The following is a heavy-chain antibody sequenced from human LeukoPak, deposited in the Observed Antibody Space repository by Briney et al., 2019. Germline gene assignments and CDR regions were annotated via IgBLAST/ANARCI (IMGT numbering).Heavy chain of an antibody. Sequence: SETLSLTCAVYGGSFSGYYWSWIRQPPGKGLEWIGEINHSGSTNYNPSLKSRVTISVDTSKNQFSLKLSSVTAADTAVYYCARARTTVTTKSHSMPMDAFDIWGQGTMVTVSS. CDR1: GGSFSGYY. D-gene: IGHD4-17*01. J-gene: IGHJ3*02. CDR2: INHSGST. V-gene: IGHV4-34*01. CDR3: ARARTTVTTKSHSMPMDAFDI.